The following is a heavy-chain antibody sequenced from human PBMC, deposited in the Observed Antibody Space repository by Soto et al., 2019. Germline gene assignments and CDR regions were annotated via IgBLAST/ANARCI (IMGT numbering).Heavy chain of an antibody. J-gene: IGHJ4*02. Sequence: QLQLQESGPGLVKPSETLSLTCTVSGGSISSSSYYCGWIRQPPGKGLEWIGSIYYSGSTYYNPSLKSRFTISVDTPKNQFSLKLSSVTAADTAVYYCARSLITMLPDADWGQGTLVTVSS. CDR2: IYYSGST. CDR3: ARSLITMLPDAD. CDR1: GGSISSSSYY. V-gene: IGHV4-39*01. D-gene: IGHD3-10*02.